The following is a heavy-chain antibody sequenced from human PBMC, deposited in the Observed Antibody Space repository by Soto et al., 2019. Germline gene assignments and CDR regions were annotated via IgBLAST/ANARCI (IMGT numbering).Heavy chain of an antibody. CDR3: AKDWANMAVAGMIDY. CDR2: ISYGGSNE. V-gene: IGHV3-30*18. D-gene: IGHD6-19*01. CDR1: GFIFNTHG. J-gene: IGHJ4*02. Sequence: QVQLVESGGGVVQPGRSLRLSCAASGFIFNTHGMHWVRQAPGKGLEWVAVISYGGSNEYYADSVKGRFTISRDNSKNTLYLQMNSLRAEDTAVYYCAKDWANMAVAGMIDYWGRGTLVTVSS.